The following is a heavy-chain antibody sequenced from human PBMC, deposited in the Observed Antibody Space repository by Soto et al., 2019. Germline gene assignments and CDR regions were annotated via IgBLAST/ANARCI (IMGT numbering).Heavy chain of an antibody. J-gene: IGHJ4*02. Sequence: QIQLVQSGAEVKKPGASVKVSCKASDYSFSSYAISWVRQAPGQGLEWMGWINPYNENTNYAQKIQGRISMTTDTSTSTAYMELRSLRFDDTATYNCVRVTVTQPRLGFDYWGPGTLVTVSS. CDR1: DYSFSSYA. CDR3: VRVTVTQPRLGFDY. D-gene: IGHD4-17*01. CDR2: INPYNENT. V-gene: IGHV1-18*01.